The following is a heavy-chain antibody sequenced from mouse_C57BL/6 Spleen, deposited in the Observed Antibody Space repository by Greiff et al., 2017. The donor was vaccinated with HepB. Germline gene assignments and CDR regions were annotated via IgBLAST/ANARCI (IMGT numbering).Heavy chain of an antibody. J-gene: IGHJ3*01. V-gene: IGHV1-4*01. D-gene: IGHD3-3*01. CDR2: INPSSGYT. CDR3: ARTAGTGGWFAY. Sequence: VQLQQSGAELARPGASVKMSCKASGYTFTSYTMHWVTQRPGPGLEWIGYINPSSGYTKYNQKFKDKATLTADKSSSTASMQLSSLTSEDSAVCYCARTAGTGGWFAYWGQGTLVTVSA. CDR1: GYTFTSYT.